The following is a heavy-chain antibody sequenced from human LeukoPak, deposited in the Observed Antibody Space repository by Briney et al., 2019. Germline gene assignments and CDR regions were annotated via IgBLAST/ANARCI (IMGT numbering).Heavy chain of an antibody. CDR2: VSGSGGST. Sequence: GGSLRLSCAASGFTFNSYAMTWVRQAPGKGVEWVSAVSGSGGSTYYPDSVEGRFTISRDNSKDTLYLQINSLRVEDTAVYFCAKLGYYDFWSNYLVFDNWGQGTLVTVSS. V-gene: IGHV3-23*01. D-gene: IGHD3-3*01. CDR3: AKLGYYDFWSNYLVFDN. J-gene: IGHJ4*02. CDR1: GFTFNSYA.